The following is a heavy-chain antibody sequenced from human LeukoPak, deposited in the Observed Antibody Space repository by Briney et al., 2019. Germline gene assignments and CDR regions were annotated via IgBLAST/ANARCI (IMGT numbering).Heavy chain of an antibody. CDR2: INHSGST. CDR3: AGGKGRKYYFDY. Sequence: PSETLSLTCAVYGGSFSGYYWSWIRQPPGKGLEWIGEINHSGSTNYNPSLKSRATISVDTSKNQFSLKLSSVTAADTAVYYCAGGKGRKYYFDYWGQGTLVTVSS. V-gene: IGHV4-34*01. J-gene: IGHJ4*02. CDR1: GGSFSGYY. D-gene: IGHD1-26*01.